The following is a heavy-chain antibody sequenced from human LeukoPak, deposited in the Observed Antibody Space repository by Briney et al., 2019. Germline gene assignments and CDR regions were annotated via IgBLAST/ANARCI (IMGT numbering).Heavy chain of an antibody. CDR3: ARDPEHCSSTSCYGDY. Sequence: GGSLRLSCAASGFTFSTYAMHWVRQAPGKGLDWVAVVSFHGTDKFYADSVKGRFTISRDNSKNTLYLQMNSLIPEDTAVYYCARDPEHCSSTSCYGDYWGQGTLVTVSS. CDR1: GFTFSTYA. J-gene: IGHJ4*02. CDR2: VSFHGTDK. V-gene: IGHV3-30*04. D-gene: IGHD2-2*01.